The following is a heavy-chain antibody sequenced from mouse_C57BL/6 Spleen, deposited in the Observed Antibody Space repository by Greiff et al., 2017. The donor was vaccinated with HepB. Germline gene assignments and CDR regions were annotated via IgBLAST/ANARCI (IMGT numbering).Heavy chain of an antibody. J-gene: IGHJ4*01. Sequence: QVQLQQPGAELVKPGASVKLSCKASGYTFTSYWMHWVKQRPGQGLEWIGMIHPNSGSTNYNEKFKSKATLTVDKSSSTAYMQLSSLTSEDSAVYYCARGSYGNYKGVAMDYWGQGTSVTVSS. V-gene: IGHV1-64*01. D-gene: IGHD2-1*01. CDR2: IHPNSGST. CDR1: GYTFTSYW. CDR3: ARGSYGNYKGVAMDY.